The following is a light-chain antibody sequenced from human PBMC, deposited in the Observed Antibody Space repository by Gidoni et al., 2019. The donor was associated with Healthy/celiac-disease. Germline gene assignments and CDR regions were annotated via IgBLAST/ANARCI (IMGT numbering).Light chain of an antibody. J-gene: IGKJ1*01. CDR3: QPGT. V-gene: IGKV1-5*01. Sequence: DIQMTQSPSTLSASVGDRVTITCRDSQSISSWLAWYQQKPGKAPKLLIYDASSLESGVPSRFSGSGSGTEFTLTISSLQPDDFATYYCQPGTFGQXTKVEIK. CDR2: DAS. CDR1: QSISSW.